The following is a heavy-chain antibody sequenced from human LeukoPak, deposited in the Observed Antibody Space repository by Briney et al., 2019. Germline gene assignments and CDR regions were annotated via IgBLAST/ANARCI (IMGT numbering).Heavy chain of an antibody. J-gene: IGHJ4*02. CDR3: AIDRGLRGSYRHFEY. D-gene: IGHD3-16*02. CDR2: VSGSGRSR. V-gene: IGHV3-23*01. CDR1: GFTFSDYA. Sequence: PGGSLRLSCSASGFTFSDYAMSWVRQVSGKGPEWVATVSGSGRSRYYTDSVRGRFTISRDNSKNTVYLEMNSLRAEDTAVYYCAIDRGLRGSYRHFEYWGQGTLVTVSS.